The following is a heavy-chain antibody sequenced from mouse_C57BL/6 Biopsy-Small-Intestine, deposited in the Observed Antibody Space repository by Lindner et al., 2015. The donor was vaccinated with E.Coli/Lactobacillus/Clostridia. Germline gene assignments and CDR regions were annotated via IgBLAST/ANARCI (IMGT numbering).Heavy chain of an antibody. V-gene: IGHV1-14*01. CDR1: GYTFSTYG. CDR2: ISPYNGHT. Sequence: SVKVSCKASGYTFSTYGITWVRQAPGQGLEWMGWISPYNGHTNYAYELRGRLTMTTDTSTSTAYMELRSLRSDDTAVYYCARDPNPFSNNYGSGSPDYWGQGSLVTVSS. CDR3: ARDPNPFSNNYGSGSPDY. D-gene: IGHD2-2*01. J-gene: IGHJ4*01.